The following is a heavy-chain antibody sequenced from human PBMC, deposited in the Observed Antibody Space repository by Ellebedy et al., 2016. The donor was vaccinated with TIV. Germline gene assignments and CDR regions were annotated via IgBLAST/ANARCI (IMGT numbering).Heavy chain of an antibody. V-gene: IGHV4-59*08. J-gene: IGHJ4*02. CDR3: ARHAGASFDY. D-gene: IGHD3-10*01. Sequence: MPGGSLRLSCTVSGGSISESHYWSWIRQSPEKGLEWIGYIFYTGSICYSPPLEGRVTISMDTSTNQFSLNLRSVTVADTAVYYCARHAGASFDYWGQGTLVTVSS. CDR1: GGSISESHY. CDR2: IFYTGSI.